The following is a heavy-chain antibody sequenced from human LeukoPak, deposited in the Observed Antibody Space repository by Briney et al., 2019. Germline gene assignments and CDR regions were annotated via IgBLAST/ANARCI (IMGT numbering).Heavy chain of an antibody. CDR3: AKDQRYYGSGIVLDY. V-gene: IGHV3-30*18. CDR2: ISYDGSNK. D-gene: IGHD3-10*01. CDR1: GFTFSSYG. Sequence: GGSLRLSCAASGFTFSSYGMHWVRQAPGKGLGWVAVISYDGSNKYYADSVKGRFTISRDNSKNTLYLQMNSLRAGDTAVYYCAKDQRYYGSGIVLDYWGQGTLVTVSS. J-gene: IGHJ4*02.